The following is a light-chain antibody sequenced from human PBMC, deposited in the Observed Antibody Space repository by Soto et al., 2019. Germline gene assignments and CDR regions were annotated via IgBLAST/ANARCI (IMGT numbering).Light chain of an antibody. V-gene: IGLV1-44*01. CDR1: TSNIGSNT. CDR3: AAWDDSLNGVV. CDR2: SNN. Sequence: QAVVTQPPSASATPGQRVTISCSGSTSNIGSNTVNWYQHLPGTAPKLLIYSNNQRPSGVPDRFSGSKSGTSASLAISGLQSEDEADYYCAAWDDSLNGVVFGGGTKVTVL. J-gene: IGLJ3*02.